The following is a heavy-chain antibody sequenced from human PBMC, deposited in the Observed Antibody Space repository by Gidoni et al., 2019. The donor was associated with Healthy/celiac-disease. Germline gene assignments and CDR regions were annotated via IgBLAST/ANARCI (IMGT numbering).Heavy chain of an antibody. CDR2: IYYSGST. J-gene: IGHJ4*02. Sequence: QLQLQESGPGLVKPSETLSLTCTVSGGSISSSSYYWGWIRQPPGKGLEWIGSIYYSGSTYYNPSLKSRVTISVDTSKNQFSLKLSSVTAADTAVYYCASTDPYDSSGYYRLDYWGQGTLVTVSS. CDR1: GGSISSSSYY. D-gene: IGHD3-22*01. V-gene: IGHV4-39*01. CDR3: ASTDPYDSSGYYRLDY.